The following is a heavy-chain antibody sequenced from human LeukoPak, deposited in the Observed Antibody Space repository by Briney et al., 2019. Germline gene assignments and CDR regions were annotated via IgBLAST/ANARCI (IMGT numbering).Heavy chain of an antibody. D-gene: IGHD2-15*01. Sequence: GGSLRLSCAASGFTLSTYWMHWVRQVPGRGLVWVSRINSDGSSTSYADSLKGRFTISRDNAKNTLYLQMDSLRAEDTAVYYCARGARFDIFDIWGQGTMVSVSS. CDR3: ARGARFDIFDI. V-gene: IGHV3-74*01. CDR1: GFTLSTYW. CDR2: INSDGSST. J-gene: IGHJ3*02.